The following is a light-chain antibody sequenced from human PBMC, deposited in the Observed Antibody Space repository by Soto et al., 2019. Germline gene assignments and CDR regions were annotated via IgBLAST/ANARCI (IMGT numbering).Light chain of an antibody. CDR1: SSDVGGYDY. CDR2: EVT. Sequence: QSALTQPASVSGSPGQSITISCTGTSSDVGGYDYVSWYQQHPGKVPKFLIYEVTNRPSGVSHRFSGSKSGNTASLTISGLQAEDEADYYCTSYTSSSTYVSGTGTKLTVL. CDR3: TSYTSSSTYV. J-gene: IGLJ1*01. V-gene: IGLV2-14*01.